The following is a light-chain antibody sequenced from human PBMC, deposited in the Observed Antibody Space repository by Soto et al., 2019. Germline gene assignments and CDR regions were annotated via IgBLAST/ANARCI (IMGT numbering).Light chain of an antibody. J-gene: IGKJ1*01. V-gene: IGKV1-5*01. CDR3: QQYNTYWT. CDR2: DAS. CDR1: QSISSW. Sequence: IQMTQSPASLSASVGDRVTITCRASQSISSWLAWYQQKPGKAPNLLIYDASTLETGVPSRFSGSGSGTEFTLTISSLQPDDFATYYCQQYNTYWTFGRGTKVDI.